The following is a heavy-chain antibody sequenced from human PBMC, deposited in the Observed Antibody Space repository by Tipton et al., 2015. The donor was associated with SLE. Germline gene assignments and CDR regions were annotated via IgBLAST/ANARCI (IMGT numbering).Heavy chain of an antibody. D-gene: IGHD6-19*01. J-gene: IGHJ2*01. CDR2: IYYSGST. CDR3: ARTGVRGAVASYWYFDL. Sequence: TLSLTCTVSGGSISSGGYYWSWIRQHPGKGLEWIGYIYYSGSTYYNPSLKGRATISVDTSKNQFSLKLSSVTAADTAAYYCARTGVRGAVASYWYFDLWGRGTLVTVSS. V-gene: IGHV4-31*03. CDR1: GGSISSGGYY.